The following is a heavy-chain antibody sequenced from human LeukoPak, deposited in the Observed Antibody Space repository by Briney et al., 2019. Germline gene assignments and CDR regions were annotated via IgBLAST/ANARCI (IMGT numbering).Heavy chain of an antibody. CDR1: GFIFSNAW. J-gene: IGHJ5*02. D-gene: IGHD2-21*02. Sequence: PGGSLRLSCAASGFIFSNAWMSWVRQAPGKGLEWVGHIKSKPDGGTTDYAAPVKGRFTISRDDSKNTLYLQMNTLKTEDTAVYYCSTEGLAYCDGDCYSWGQGTLVTVSS. V-gene: IGHV3-15*01. CDR2: IKSKPDGGTT. CDR3: STEGLAYCDGDCYS.